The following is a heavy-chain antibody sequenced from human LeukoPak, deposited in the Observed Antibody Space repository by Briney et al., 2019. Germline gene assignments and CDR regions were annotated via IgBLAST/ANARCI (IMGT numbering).Heavy chain of an antibody. CDR3: ARDKGSIAARRCAFDI. CDR1: GGSISSGSYY. D-gene: IGHD6-6*01. CDR2: IYTSGST. J-gene: IGHJ3*02. Sequence: PSQTLSLTCTVSGGSISSGSYYWSWIRQPAGKGLEWIGRIYTSGSTNYNPSLKSRVTISVDTSKNQFSLRLSSVTAADTAVYYCARDKGSIAARRCAFDIWGQGTMVTVSS. V-gene: IGHV4-61*02.